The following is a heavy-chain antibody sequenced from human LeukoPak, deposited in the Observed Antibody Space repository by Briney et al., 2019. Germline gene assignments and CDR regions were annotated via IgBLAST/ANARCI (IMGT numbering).Heavy chain of an antibody. CDR3: ARGSYIAARPGGFDY. Sequence: GGSLRLSCAASGFTFSSYAMHWVRQAPGKGLEWVAVISYDGSNKYYADSVKGRFTISRDNSKNTLYLQMNSLRAEDTAVYYCARGSYIAARPGGFDYWGQGTLVTVSS. D-gene: IGHD6-6*01. CDR1: GFTFSSYA. J-gene: IGHJ4*02. V-gene: IGHV3-30*04. CDR2: ISYDGSNK.